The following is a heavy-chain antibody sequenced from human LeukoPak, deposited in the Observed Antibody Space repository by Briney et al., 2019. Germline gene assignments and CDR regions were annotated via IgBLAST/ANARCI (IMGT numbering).Heavy chain of an antibody. CDR2: IKPDGSDK. CDR1: GFNFRSYW. Sequence: PGGSLRLSCAASGFNFRSYWMSWVRQAPGKGLEWVANIKPDGSDKKYVESVKGRFTISRDNAENSLFLQMNSLRAEDTAVYYCARDALGRQSEYNWFDPWGQGTLVTVSS. V-gene: IGHV3-7*01. D-gene: IGHD7-27*01. CDR3: ARDALGRQSEYNWFDP. J-gene: IGHJ5*02.